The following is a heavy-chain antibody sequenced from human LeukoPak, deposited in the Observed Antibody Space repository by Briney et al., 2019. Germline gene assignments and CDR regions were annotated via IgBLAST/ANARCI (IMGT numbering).Heavy chain of an antibody. V-gene: IGHV4-59*01. D-gene: IGHD6-13*01. J-gene: IGHJ4*02. Sequence: SETLSLTCTVSGGSISSYYWSWIRQPPGKGLEWIGYIYYSGSTNYNPSLKSRVTISVDTSKNQFSLKLSSVTAADTAVYCCARETPGIAAAGTGLVDYWGQGTLVTVPS. CDR1: GGSISSYY. CDR3: ARETPGIAAAGTGLVDY. CDR2: IYYSGST.